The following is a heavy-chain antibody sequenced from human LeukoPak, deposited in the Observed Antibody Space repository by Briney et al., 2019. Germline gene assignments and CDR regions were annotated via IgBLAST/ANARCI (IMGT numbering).Heavy chain of an antibody. CDR1: EFTFSTYW. D-gene: IGHD2/OR15-2a*01. CDR3: VRDTENIGYDAFEF. J-gene: IGHJ5*01. CDR2: LERDGTTT. Sequence: GGSLRLSCVASEFTFSTYWMHWVRQAPGKGLEWVSRLERDGTTTSYADSVYGRFTISRDNAKSTLYLQMRSLRAEDTAVYYCVRDTENIGYDAFEFWGHGTLVTVSS. V-gene: IGHV3-74*01.